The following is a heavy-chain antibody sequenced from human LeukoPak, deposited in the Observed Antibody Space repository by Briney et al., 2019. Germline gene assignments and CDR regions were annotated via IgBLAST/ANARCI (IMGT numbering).Heavy chain of an antibody. CDR2: ISWNSGSI. D-gene: IGHD6-19*01. J-gene: IGHJ4*02. Sequence: PGRSLRLSCAASGFTFDDYAMHWVRQAPGKGLEWVSGISWNSGSIGYADSVKGRFTISRDNAKNSLYLQMNSLRAEDTALYYCAKDGSSSGWYVDYWGQGTLVTVSS. CDR1: GFTFDDYA. CDR3: AKDGSSSGWYVDY. V-gene: IGHV3-9*01.